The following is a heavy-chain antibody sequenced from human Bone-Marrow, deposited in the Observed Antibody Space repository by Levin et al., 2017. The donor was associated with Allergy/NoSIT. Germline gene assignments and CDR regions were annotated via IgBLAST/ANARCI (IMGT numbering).Heavy chain of an antibody. J-gene: IGHJ4*02. CDR2: ITPIFGTA. CDR3: AREGMATITNPFDY. D-gene: IGHD5-24*01. V-gene: IGHV1-69*13. CDR1: GGTFSNYA. Sequence: GASVKVSCKASGGTFSNYAISWVRQAPGQGLEWMGGITPIFGTANYAQKFQGRVTITADESTSTAYMELSSLRSEDTAVYFCAREGMATITNPFDYWGQGTLVTVSS.